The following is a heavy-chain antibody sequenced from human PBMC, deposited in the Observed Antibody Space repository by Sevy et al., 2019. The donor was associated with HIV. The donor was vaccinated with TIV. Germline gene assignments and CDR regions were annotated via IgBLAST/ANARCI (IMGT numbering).Heavy chain of an antibody. CDR3: AKDGRYCSGGSCQGSYYYYGMDV. J-gene: IGHJ6*02. D-gene: IGHD2-15*01. Sequence: GGSLRLSCAASGFTFSSYGMHWVRQAPGKGLEWVAVISYDGSNKYYADSVKGRFTISRDNSKNTLYLQMNSLRAEDMAVYYCAKDGRYCSGGSCQGSYYYYGMDVWGQGTTVTVSS. CDR1: GFTFSSYG. CDR2: ISYDGSNK. V-gene: IGHV3-30*18.